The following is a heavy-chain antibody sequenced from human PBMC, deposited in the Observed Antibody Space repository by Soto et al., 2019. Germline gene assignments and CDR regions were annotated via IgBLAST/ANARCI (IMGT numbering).Heavy chain of an antibody. D-gene: IGHD7-27*01. CDR1: GDSVSSNSAA. V-gene: IGHV6-1*01. CDR3: ARGNPGDRGAFDI. J-gene: IGHJ3*02. CDR2: TYYRSKGYN. Sequence: SQTLSLTCAISGDSVSSNSAACNWIRQSPSRGLEWLGRTYYRSKGYNDYAESMKSRITINPDTYKTQFSLQMNSVTPEDAAVYYCARGNPGDRGAFDIWGQGTMVTVSS.